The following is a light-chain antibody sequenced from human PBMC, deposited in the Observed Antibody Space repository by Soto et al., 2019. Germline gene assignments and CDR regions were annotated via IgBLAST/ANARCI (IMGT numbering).Light chain of an antibody. CDR1: QSVSNNY. Sequence: EIVLTQSPGTLSLSPGERATLSCRASQSVSNNYLGWYQQKPGQAPRLLVYGASRRATGIPDRFSGSGSGTDFTLTISGLEAEDFAVYYCQQYGKSLPWTFGQGTKV. CDR3: QQYGKSLPWT. CDR2: GAS. V-gene: IGKV3-20*01. J-gene: IGKJ1*01.